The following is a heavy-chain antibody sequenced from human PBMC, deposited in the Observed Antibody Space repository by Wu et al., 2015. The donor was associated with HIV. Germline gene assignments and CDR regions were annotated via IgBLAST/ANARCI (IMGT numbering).Heavy chain of an antibody. V-gene: IGHV1-69*01. D-gene: IGHD3-10*01. J-gene: IGHJ4*02. CDR1: VYTFNSYH. CDR3: AREMVLWFREVYLY. Sequence: QVQLVQSGAEVKKPGASVKISCKASVYTFNSYHIYWVRQAPGQGLEWMGGIIPPFGTPNYAQKFQGRVTITTDESTATVYMELSSLRSEDTAVYYCAREMVLWFREVYLYWGQGTLVTVSS. CDR2: IIPPFGTP.